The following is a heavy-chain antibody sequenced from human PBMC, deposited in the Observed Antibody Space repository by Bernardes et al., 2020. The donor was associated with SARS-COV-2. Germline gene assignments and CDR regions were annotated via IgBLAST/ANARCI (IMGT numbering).Heavy chain of an antibody. D-gene: IGHD3-22*01. J-gene: IGHJ6*02. CDR1: GGSISSGGYY. V-gene: IGHV4-31*03. CDR2: IYYSGST. Sequence: SETLSLTCTVSGGSISSGGYYWSWIRQHPGKGLEWIGYIYYSGSTYYNPSLKSRVTISVDTSKNQFSLKLSSVTAADTAVYYCARDHLVSYYDSSGYWYYYGMDVWGQGTTVTVSS. CDR3: ARDHLVSYYDSSGYWYYYGMDV.